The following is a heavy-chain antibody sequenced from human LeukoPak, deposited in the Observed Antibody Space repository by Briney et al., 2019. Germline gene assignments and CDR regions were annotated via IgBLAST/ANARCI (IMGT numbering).Heavy chain of an antibody. D-gene: IGHD2-2*02. J-gene: IGHJ5*02. CDR2: SGGST. CDR3: AREYRHFYCSSTSCYSSSWFDP. CDR1: GFTFSSYE. Sequence: GGSLRLSCAASGFTFSSYEMNWVRQAPGKGLEWVSVSGGSTYYADSVKGRFTISRDNSKNTLYLQMNSLRAEDTAVYYCAREYRHFYCSSTSCYSSSWFDPWGQGTLVTVSS. V-gene: IGHV3-53*01.